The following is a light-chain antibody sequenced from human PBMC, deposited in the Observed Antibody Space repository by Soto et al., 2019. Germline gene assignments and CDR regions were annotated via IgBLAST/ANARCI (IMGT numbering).Light chain of an antibody. CDR2: GSS. Sequence: EIVLTQSPGILSLSPGERATLSCRASQTVSGNYLAWYQQKPGQSPRLLIYGSSDRATGIPDRFSGSGSGTEFTLPINSGEPEDFSAYYCQQYGSSPPYTFGQGTTLEI. CDR1: QTVSGNY. CDR3: QQYGSSPPYT. J-gene: IGKJ2*01. V-gene: IGKV3-20*01.